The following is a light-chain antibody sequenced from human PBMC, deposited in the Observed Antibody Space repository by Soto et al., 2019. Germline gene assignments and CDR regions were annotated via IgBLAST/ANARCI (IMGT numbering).Light chain of an antibody. J-gene: IGLJ3*02. Sequence: QSALSQPASVSGSPGQSITISCSDVGVYNYVSWYQQHPGKAPKLMIYDVSYRPSGVSNRFSGSKSGNTASLTISGLQAEDEADYYCNSFTSSSTAWVFGGGTQLTVL. CDR3: NSFTSSSTAWV. V-gene: IGLV2-14*03. CDR2: DVS. CDR1: DVGVYNY.